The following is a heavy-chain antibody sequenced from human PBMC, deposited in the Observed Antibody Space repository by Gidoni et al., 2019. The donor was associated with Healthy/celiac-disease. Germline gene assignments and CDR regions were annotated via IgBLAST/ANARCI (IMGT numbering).Heavy chain of an antibody. Sequence: EVQLLESGGGLVQPGGSLRLSCAASGFTFSSYAMSWVRQAPGKGLEWGSAISGSGGSTYYADSVKGRFTISRDNSKNTLYLQMNSLRAEDTAVYYCAKDFDSSGFALDAFDIWGQGTMVTVSS. CDR2: ISGSGGST. V-gene: IGHV3-23*01. J-gene: IGHJ3*02. CDR3: AKDFDSSGFALDAFDI. D-gene: IGHD3-22*01. CDR1: GFTFSSYA.